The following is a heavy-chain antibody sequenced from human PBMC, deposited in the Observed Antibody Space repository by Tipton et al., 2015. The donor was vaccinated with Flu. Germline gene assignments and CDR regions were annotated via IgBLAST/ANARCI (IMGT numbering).Heavy chain of an antibody. CDR1: GGTFSSYA. CDR3: ARERSRSASLHDAFDI. V-gene: IGHV1-69*01. D-gene: IGHD6-6*01. J-gene: IGHJ3*02. CDR2: IIPIFGTA. Sequence: QLVQSGAEVKKSGSSVKVSCKASGGTFSSYAISWVRQAPGQGLEWMGGIIPIFGTANYAQKFQGRVTITADESTSTAYMELSSLRSEEPAVYYCARERSRSASLHDAFDIWGQGTMVTVSS.